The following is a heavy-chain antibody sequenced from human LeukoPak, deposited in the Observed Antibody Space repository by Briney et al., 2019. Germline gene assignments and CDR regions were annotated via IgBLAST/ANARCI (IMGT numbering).Heavy chain of an antibody. Sequence: GGSLRLSCAASGFTFRSYAMSWVRQAPGKGLEWVSPLRGNGGSTEYVDSVRGRFVISRDNSRNTLYLQMNSLRAEDTAVYYCAKSVTAAGTYAFDIWGQGTVVTVSS. V-gene: IGHV3-23*01. D-gene: IGHD6-13*01. J-gene: IGHJ3*02. CDR2: LRGNGGST. CDR3: AKSVTAAGTYAFDI. CDR1: GFTFRSYA.